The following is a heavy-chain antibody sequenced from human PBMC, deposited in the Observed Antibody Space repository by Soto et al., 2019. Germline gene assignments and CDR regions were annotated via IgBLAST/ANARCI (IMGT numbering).Heavy chain of an antibody. CDR3: AKENDYDILSGFDY. J-gene: IGHJ4*02. CDR2: ISGSGGST. D-gene: IGHD3-9*01. Sequence: EVQLLESGGGLVQPGGSLRLSCAASGFTFSSYAMSWVRQAPGKGLEWVSDISGSGGSTYYADSVKGRFTISRDTSKNTLYLQMNSLRAEDTAVYYGAKENDYDILSGFDYWGQGTLVTVSS. V-gene: IGHV3-23*01. CDR1: GFTFSSYA.